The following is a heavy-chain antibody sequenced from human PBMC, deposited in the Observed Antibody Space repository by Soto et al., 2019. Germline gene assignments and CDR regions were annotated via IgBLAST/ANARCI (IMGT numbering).Heavy chain of an antibody. V-gene: IGHV3-9*01. CDR3: ATHLLYGSHFDC. CDR1: EFTFDNYA. Sequence: EVQLVESGGGLVQPGRSLRLSCAASEFTFDNYAIHWVRRAPGKGLEWVAAISWNGASIGYADSVKGRFTISRDNAKNSLFLQMNSLTAEDTARYYWATHLLYGSHFDCWGRGTLVSVSS. CDR2: ISWNGASI. J-gene: IGHJ4*02. D-gene: IGHD3-10*01.